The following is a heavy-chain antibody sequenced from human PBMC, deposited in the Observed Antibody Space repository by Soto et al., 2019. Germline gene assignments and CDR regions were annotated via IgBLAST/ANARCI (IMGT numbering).Heavy chain of an antibody. Sequence: GESLKISCAASGFTFSSYAMSWVRQAPGKGLEWVSAISGSGGSTYYADSVKGRFTISSDNSKNTLYLQMNSLRAEDTAVYYCAKTPRALGQPLRAPHFDYWGQGTLVTVSS. V-gene: IGHV3-23*01. CDR3: AKTPRALGQPLRAPHFDY. J-gene: IGHJ4*02. D-gene: IGHD7-27*01. CDR2: ISGSGGST. CDR1: GFTFSSYA.